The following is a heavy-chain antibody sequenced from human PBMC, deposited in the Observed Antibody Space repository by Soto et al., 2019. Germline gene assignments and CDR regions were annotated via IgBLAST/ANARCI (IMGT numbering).Heavy chain of an antibody. J-gene: IGHJ4*02. V-gene: IGHV3-23*01. D-gene: IGHD3-3*01. CDR1: GFTFSSYA. Sequence: GSLRLSCAASGFTFSSYAMSWVRQAPGKGLEWVSAISGSGGSTYYADSVKGRFTISRDNSKNTLYLQMNSLRAEDTAVYYCAKGITIFGVVPPFYWGQGTLVTVSS. CDR3: AKGITIFGVVPPFY. CDR2: ISGSGGST.